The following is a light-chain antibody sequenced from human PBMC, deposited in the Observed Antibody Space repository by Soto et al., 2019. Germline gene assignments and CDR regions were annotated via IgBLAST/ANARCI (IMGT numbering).Light chain of an antibody. CDR2: EVT. CDR1: SGDVGGYDY. V-gene: IGLV2-8*01. J-gene: IGLJ1*01. Sequence: QSVLTQPPSASGSPGQSVTISCTVTSGDVGGYDYVSWYQQHPGKAPKLMIYEVTKRPLGVPDRFSGSNSGNTAPLTVSGLQAEDEADYYCSSYAGSDNPCVFGTGTKVTVL. CDR3: SSYAGSDNPCV.